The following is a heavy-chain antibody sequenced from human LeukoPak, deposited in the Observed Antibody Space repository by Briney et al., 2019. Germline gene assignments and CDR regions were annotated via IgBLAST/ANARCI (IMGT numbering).Heavy chain of an antibody. CDR1: GGTFSSYA. J-gene: IGHJ4*02. V-gene: IGHV1-69*04. CDR3: ARDFRPRGREGYCRGGSCYVHYYFDY. CDR2: IIPILGIA. D-gene: IGHD2-15*01. Sequence: ASVKVSCKASGGTFSSYAISWVRQAPGQGLEWMGRIIPILGIANYAQKFQGRVTITADKSTSTAYMELSSLRSEDTAVYYCARDFRPRGREGYCRGGSCYVHYYFDYWGQGTLVTVSS.